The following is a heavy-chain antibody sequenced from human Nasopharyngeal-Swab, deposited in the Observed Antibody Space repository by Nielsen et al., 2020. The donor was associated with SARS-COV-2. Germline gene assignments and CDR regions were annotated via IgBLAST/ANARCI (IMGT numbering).Heavy chain of an antibody. V-gene: IGHV1-8*01. J-gene: IGHJ6*03. D-gene: IGHD2-2*01. Sequence: APVKVSCKASGYTFTSYDINWVRQATGQGLEWMGWMNPNSGNTGYAQKFQGRVTMTRNTSISTAYMELSSLRSEDTAVYYCARHLRVVPAAKRYYYYYMDVWGKGTTVTVSS. CDR1: GYTFTSYD. CDR3: ARHLRVVPAAKRYYYYYMDV. CDR2: MNPNSGNT.